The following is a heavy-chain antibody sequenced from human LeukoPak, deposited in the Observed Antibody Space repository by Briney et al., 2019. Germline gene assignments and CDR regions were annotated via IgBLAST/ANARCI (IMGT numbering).Heavy chain of an antibody. CDR2: ISSDGRIT. D-gene: IGHD2-21*01. V-gene: IGHV3-74*01. CDR1: GFTFTNHW. J-gene: IGHJ4*02. CDR3: ASPYCGRIACYGGNY. Sequence: PGGSLRLSCAASGFTFTNHWMHWVRQAPGKGLVWVSRISSDGRITNYADSVKRRFTISRDSAKNTLSLQMNSLRAEDTAVYYCASPYCGRIACYGGNYWGQGTLVTVSS.